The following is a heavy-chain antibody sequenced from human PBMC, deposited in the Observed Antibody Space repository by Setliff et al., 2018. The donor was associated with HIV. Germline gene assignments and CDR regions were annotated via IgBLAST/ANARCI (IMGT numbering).Heavy chain of an antibody. Sequence: ASVKVSCKPSGYTFTTYGLSWVRQAPGQGLEWMGWISTYSDETSYSQNLQGRLTMTTDTSTGTAYMELRSLRSDDTAVYYCARGTAPRPARLKWELLSYWGQGTLVTVSS. CDR3: ARGTAPRPARLKWELLSY. J-gene: IGHJ4*02. CDR1: GYTFTTYG. D-gene: IGHD1-26*01. V-gene: IGHV1-18*01. CDR2: ISTYSDET.